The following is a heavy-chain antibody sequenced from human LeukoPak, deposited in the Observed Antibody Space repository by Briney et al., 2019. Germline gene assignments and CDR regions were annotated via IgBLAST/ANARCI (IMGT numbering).Heavy chain of an antibody. V-gene: IGHV3-7*01. CDR3: ATDRGWRTSGYYLYYFEY. CDR1: GFIFTGYC. J-gene: IGHJ4*02. D-gene: IGHD3-3*01. Sequence: GGSLRLSCAAYGFIFTGYCRRWVGQAPGKGREWVASIKNDGSEKYYVDSVRGRFTISRANTKNLLYLQMSSLRAEDTAVYYCATDRGWRTSGYYLYYFEYWGQGTLVTFSS. CDR2: IKNDGSEK.